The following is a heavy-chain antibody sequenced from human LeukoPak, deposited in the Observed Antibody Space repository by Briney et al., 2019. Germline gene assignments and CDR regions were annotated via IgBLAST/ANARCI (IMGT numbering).Heavy chain of an antibody. CDR2: ISTSGST. Sequence: PSETLSLTCTVSGGSISNYYGDWIRQPAGKGLEWIGRISTSGSTKYNPSLKSRVIVSVNTSKNQFSLKLSSVTAADTAVYYCARAAGRDTTSGLDIDYWGQGTLVTVSS. CDR1: GGSISNYY. V-gene: IGHV4-4*07. D-gene: IGHD1-26*01. CDR3: ARAAGRDTTSGLDIDY. J-gene: IGHJ4*02.